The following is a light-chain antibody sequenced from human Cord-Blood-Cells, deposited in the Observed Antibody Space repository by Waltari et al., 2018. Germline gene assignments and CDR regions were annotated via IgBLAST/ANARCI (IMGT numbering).Light chain of an antibody. CDR2: AAS. CDR1: QGISNY. Sequence: DIQMTQSPSSLSASVGDRVTITCRASQGISNYLAWFQQKPGKAPKSLIDAASSLQSGGRSKYGGCGSVTDFTLTDSRLQREDFATYYCQQYKSYPYTFGQGTKLEIK. CDR3: QQYKSYPYT. J-gene: IGKJ2*01. V-gene: IGKV1-16*02.